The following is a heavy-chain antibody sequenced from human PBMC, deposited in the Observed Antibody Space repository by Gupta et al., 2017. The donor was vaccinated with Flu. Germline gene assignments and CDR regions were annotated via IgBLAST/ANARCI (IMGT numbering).Heavy chain of an antibody. CDR3: ARDYCSSTSCYQFDY. V-gene: IGHV3-33*01. J-gene: IGHJ4*02. Sequence: GPGKGLEWVAVIWYDGSNKYYADSVKGRFTISRDNSKNTLYLQMNSLRAEDTAVYYCARDYCSSTSCYQFDYWGQGTLVTVSS. CDR2: IWYDGSNK. D-gene: IGHD2-2*01.